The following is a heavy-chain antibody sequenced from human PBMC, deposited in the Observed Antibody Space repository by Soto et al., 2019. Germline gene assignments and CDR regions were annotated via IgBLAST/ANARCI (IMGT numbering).Heavy chain of an antibody. V-gene: IGHV1-3*01. Sequence: GAAVKVSCKASGYTFTSYAKHWVRQAPGRRLEWMGWINAGNGNTKYSQKFQGRVTITRDTSASTAYMELSSLRSEDTAVYYCSRLPYYDFWSGAPPYYFDYWGQGTLVTVSS. CDR2: INAGNGNT. D-gene: IGHD3-3*01. CDR1: GYTFTSYA. CDR3: SRLPYYDFWSGAPPYYFDY. J-gene: IGHJ4*02.